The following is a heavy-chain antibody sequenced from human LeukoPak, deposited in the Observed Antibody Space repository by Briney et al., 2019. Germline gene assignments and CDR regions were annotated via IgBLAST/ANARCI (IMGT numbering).Heavy chain of an antibody. CDR3: ARDGGGLLWFGELLYPTTTSFDY. V-gene: IGHV7-4-1*02. Sequence: ASVKVSCKASGYTFTSYAMNWVRQAPGQGLEWMGWINTNTGNPTYAQGFTGRFVFSLDTSVSTAYLQISSLKAEDTAVYYCARDGGGLLWFGELLYPTTTSFDYWGQGTLVTVSS. CDR1: GYTFTSYA. D-gene: IGHD3-10*01. CDR2: INTNTGNP. J-gene: IGHJ4*02.